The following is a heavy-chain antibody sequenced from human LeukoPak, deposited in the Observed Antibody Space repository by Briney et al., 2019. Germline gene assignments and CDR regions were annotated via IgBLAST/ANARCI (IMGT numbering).Heavy chain of an antibody. D-gene: IGHD4-23*01. CDR2: INPDSGGA. CDR1: GYIFTAYH. CDR3: ARVDYGGFDY. J-gene: IGHJ4*02. V-gene: IGHV1-2*02. Sequence: GASVKVSCKATGYIFTAYHMHWVRQAPGQGLEWMGWINPDSGGANYAQKFQGRVTMTRDTSISTVYMELSRLRSDDTAVYYCARVDYGGFDYWGQGTLVTVSS.